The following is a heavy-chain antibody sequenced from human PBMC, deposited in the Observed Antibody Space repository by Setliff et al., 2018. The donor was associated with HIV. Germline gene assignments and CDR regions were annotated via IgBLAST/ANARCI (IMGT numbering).Heavy chain of an antibody. Sequence: ASVKVSCKASGYTFTPFGISWVRQAPGQGPEWMGWIRTYNGHTKYARKFQGRVTMTTDTSTNTAYLELRSLRFDDTAVYYCARDVEHMMDVWGQGTTVTV. CDR3: ARDVEHMMDV. CDR2: IRTYNGHT. CDR1: GYTFTPFG. V-gene: IGHV1-18*01. J-gene: IGHJ6*02.